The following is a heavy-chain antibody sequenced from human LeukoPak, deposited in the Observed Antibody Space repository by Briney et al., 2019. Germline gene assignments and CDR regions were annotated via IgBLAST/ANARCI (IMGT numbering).Heavy chain of an antibody. Sequence: GGSLRLSCAASGFTFSSYGMHWVRQAPGKGLEWVAVISYDGSNKYYADSVKGRFTISRDNSKNTLYLQMNSLRAEDTAVYYCAKTLNNYGSGSYFFYMDVWGKGTTVTVSS. CDR2: ISYDGSNK. CDR1: GFTFSSYG. V-gene: IGHV3-30*18. J-gene: IGHJ6*03. D-gene: IGHD3-10*01. CDR3: AKTLNNYGSGSYFFYMDV.